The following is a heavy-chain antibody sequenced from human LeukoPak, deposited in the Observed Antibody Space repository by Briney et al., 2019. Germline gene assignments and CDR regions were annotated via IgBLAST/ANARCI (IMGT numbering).Heavy chain of an antibody. CDR2: INHSGST. CDR3: ARGKRYYDFWSGCYTTVFDY. Sequence: SETLSLTCAVYGGSFSGYYWSWIRQPPGKGLEWIGEINHSGSTNYNPSLKSRVTISVDTSKNQFSLKLSSVTAADTAVYYCARGKRYYDFWSGCYTTVFDYWGQGTLVTVSS. J-gene: IGHJ4*02. CDR1: GGSFSGYY. D-gene: IGHD3-3*01. V-gene: IGHV4-34*01.